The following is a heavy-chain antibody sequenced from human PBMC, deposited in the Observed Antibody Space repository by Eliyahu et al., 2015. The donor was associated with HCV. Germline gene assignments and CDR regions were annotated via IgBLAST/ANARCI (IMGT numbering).Heavy chain of an antibody. CDR3: AREYSTSSFNWFDP. CDR2: IXSXSSYI. CDR1: XFXFXTYS. J-gene: IGHJ5*02. D-gene: IGHD6-6*01. Sequence: EVQLVESGGGLVKPGGSLRLSCXASXFXFXTYSMNWVRQAPGKGLEWVXXIXSXSSYIYYADSVKGRFTISRDNAKNSLYLQMNSLRAEDTAVYYCAREYSTSSFNWFDPWGQGTLVTVSS. V-gene: IGHV3-21*01.